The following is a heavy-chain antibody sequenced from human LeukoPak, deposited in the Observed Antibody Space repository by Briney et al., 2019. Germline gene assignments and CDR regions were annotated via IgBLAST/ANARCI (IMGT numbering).Heavy chain of an antibody. CDR2: ISYDGSNK. V-gene: IGHV3-30*04. CDR3: ARAQRGGMTTVTIIDY. Sequence: GGSLRLSCAASGFTFSSYAMHWVRQAPGKGLEWVAVISYDGSNKYYADSVKGRFTISRDNSENTLYLQMNSLRAEDTAVYYCARAQRGGMTTVTIIDYWGQGTLVTVSS. J-gene: IGHJ4*02. CDR1: GFTFSSYA. D-gene: IGHD4-17*01.